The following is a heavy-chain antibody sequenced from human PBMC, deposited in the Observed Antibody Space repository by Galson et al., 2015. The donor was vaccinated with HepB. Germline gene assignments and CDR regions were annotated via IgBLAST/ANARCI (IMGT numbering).Heavy chain of an antibody. Sequence: SLRLSCAASGFTFSSYAMHWVRQAPGKGLEWVAVISYDGSNKYYADSVKGRFTISRDNSKNTLYLQMNSLRAEDTAVYYCARDSDYYDSSGIDYWGQGTLVTVSS. CDR1: GFTFSSYA. CDR2: ISYDGSNK. D-gene: IGHD3-22*01. J-gene: IGHJ4*02. V-gene: IGHV3-30-3*01. CDR3: ARDSDYYDSSGIDY.